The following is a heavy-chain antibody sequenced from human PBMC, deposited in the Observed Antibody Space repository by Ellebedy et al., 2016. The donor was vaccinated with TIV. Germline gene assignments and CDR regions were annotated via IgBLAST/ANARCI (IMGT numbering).Heavy chain of an antibody. D-gene: IGHD2-15*01. CDR2: ISSSSSTI. J-gene: IGHJ4*02. CDR1: GFTFSSYS. Sequence: GGSLRLXXAASGFTFSSYSMNWVRQAPGKGLEWVSYISSSSSTIYYADSVKGRFTISRDNSKNTLYLQMNSLRAEDTAVYYCAKVADDLPVYWGQGTLVTVSS. V-gene: IGHV3-48*01. CDR3: AKVADDLPVY.